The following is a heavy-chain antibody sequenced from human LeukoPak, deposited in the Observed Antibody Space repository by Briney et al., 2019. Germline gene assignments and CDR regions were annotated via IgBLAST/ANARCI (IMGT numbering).Heavy chain of an antibody. CDR1: GYTFTGYY. CDR2: INPNSGGT. J-gene: IGHJ6*02. CDR3: ARVPEWELVNGMDV. V-gene: IGHV1-2*02. Sequence: ASVKLSCKASGYTFTGYYMHWVRQAPGQGLEWMGWINPNSGGTNYAQKFQGRVTMTRDTSISTAYMELRRLRSDDTAVYYCARVPEWELVNGMDVWGQGTTVTVSS. D-gene: IGHD1-26*01.